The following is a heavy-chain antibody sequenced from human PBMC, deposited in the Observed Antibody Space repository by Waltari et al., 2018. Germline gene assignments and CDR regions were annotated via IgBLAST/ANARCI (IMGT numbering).Heavy chain of an antibody. Sequence: QVQLKESGPGLVKPSETLSLTCTVSGGSISSYYWSWIRQPPGKGLEWIGYIYYSGSTNYNPSLKSRVTISVDTSKNQFSLKLSSVTAADTAVYYCARDLLGTIDYWGQGTLVTVSS. CDR1: GGSISSYY. CDR2: IYYSGST. CDR3: ARDLLGTIDY. V-gene: IGHV4-59*01. J-gene: IGHJ4*02.